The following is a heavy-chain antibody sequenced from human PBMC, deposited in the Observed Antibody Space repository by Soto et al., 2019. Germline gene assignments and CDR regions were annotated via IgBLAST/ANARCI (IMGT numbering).Heavy chain of an antibody. D-gene: IGHD3-10*01. J-gene: IGHJ5*02. V-gene: IGHV6-1*01. CDR1: GDSDSSNSAA. CDR2: TYYRSKWYN. CDR3: ARDGALGVAGS. Sequence: QVQLQQSGPGQVKPSQSLSLTCASSGDSDSSNSAAWNWIGQSRARGLEWLGRTYYRSKWYNDYAVSVKSRLTINPDTSKNQFSLQLNSVTPEDTAVYYCARDGALGVAGSWGQGTLVTVSS.